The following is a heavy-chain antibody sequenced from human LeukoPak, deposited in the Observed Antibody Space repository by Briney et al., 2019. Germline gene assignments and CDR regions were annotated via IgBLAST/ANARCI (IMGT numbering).Heavy chain of an antibody. V-gene: IGHV3-7*01. Sequence: GGSLRLSCAASGFTFSTYGMSWVRQAPGKGLEWVANIKQDGSEKYYVDSVKGRFTISRDNAKNSLYLQMNSLRAEDTAVYYCASPLVVGATAHDYWGQGTLVTVSS. D-gene: IGHD1-26*01. CDR1: GFTFSTYG. CDR3: ASPLVVGATAHDY. CDR2: IKQDGSEK. J-gene: IGHJ4*02.